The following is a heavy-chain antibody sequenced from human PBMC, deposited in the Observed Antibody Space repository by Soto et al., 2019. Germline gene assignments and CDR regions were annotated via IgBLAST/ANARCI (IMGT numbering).Heavy chain of an antibody. Sequence: PGGSLRLSCAASGFTLSNYDMSWVRQAPGKGLEWVSSISSSGSSTNYADPAKGRFTISRDNPKNTLYLQMRSLSAADTATYFCARRNCGSVSYYVFEAPAIDYWGQGNLVTVS. CDR3: ARRNCGSVSYYVFEAPAIDY. V-gene: IGHV3-23*01. CDR2: ISSSGSST. J-gene: IGHJ4*01. D-gene: IGHD2-21*01. CDR1: GFTLSNYD.